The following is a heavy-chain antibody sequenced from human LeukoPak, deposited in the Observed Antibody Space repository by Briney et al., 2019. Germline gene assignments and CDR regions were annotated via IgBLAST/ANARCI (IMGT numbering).Heavy chain of an antibody. Sequence: GGSLRLSCAVSGFTFSIYWMHWVRQAPGKGLVWVSRINGDGSTTNYADSLRGRFTISRDNAKNTVYLQMNGLRADDTAVYYCARVGYDSSGFYHLDCWGQGTLVTVSS. CDR2: INGDGSTT. CDR3: ARVGYDSSGFYHLDC. J-gene: IGHJ4*02. D-gene: IGHD3-22*01. CDR1: GFTFSIYW. V-gene: IGHV3-74*01.